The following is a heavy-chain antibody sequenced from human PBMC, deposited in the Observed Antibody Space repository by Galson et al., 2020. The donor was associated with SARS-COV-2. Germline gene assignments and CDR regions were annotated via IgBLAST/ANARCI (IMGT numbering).Heavy chain of an antibody. V-gene: IGHV3-30*01. Sequence: GGSLRLSCAASGFTFSSYAMHWVRQAPGKGLEWVAVISYDGSNKSYADSVKGRFTISRDNSKNTRYLQTNSLRAEDTAVYYCARVLVRGVIGAFDIWGQGTMVTVSS. D-gene: IGHD3-10*01. CDR3: ARVLVRGVIGAFDI. CDR2: ISYDGSNK. J-gene: IGHJ3*02. CDR1: GFTFSSYA.